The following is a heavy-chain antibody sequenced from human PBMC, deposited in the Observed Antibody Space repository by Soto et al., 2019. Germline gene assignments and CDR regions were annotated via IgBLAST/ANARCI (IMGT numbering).Heavy chain of an antibody. Sequence: GASVKVSCKASGYTFTGYYMHWVRQAPGQGLEWMGWINPNSGGTNYAQKFQGRVTMTRDTSISTAYMELSRLRSDDTAVYYCARMYYSSSWSGPYVDVWGQGTTVTVSS. D-gene: IGHD6-13*01. J-gene: IGHJ6*02. CDR1: GYTFTGYY. V-gene: IGHV1-2*02. CDR2: INPNSGGT. CDR3: ARMYYSSSWSGPYVDV.